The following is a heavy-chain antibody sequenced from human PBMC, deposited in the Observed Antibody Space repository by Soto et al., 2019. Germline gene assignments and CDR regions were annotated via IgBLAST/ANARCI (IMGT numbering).Heavy chain of an antibody. CDR1: GGSISSYY. CDR2: IYYSGST. Sequence: SETLSLTCTVSGGSISSYYWSWIRQPPGKGLEWIGYIYYSGSTNYNPSLKSRVTISVDTSKNQFSLKLSSVTAADTAVYYCARYNCEALGVFDIWGHGTMVTVSS. D-gene: IGHD1-1*01. CDR3: ARYNCEALGVFDI. V-gene: IGHV4-59*01. J-gene: IGHJ3*02.